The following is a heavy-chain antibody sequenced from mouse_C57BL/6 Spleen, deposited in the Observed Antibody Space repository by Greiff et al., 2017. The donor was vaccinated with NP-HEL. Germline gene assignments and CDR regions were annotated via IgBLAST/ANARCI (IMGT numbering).Heavy chain of an antibody. V-gene: IGHV1-59*01. CDR1: GYTFTSYW. CDR2: IDPSDSYT. J-gene: IGHJ4*01. CDR3: ARERSGGSSSMEV. D-gene: IGHD1-1*01. Sequence: QVQLQQPGAELVRPGTSVKLSCKASGYTFTSYWMHWVKQRPGQGLEWIGVIDPSDSYTNYNQKFKGKATLTVDTSSSTAYMQLSSLTSEDSAVYYCARERSGGSSSMEVWGKGTSVTVSS.